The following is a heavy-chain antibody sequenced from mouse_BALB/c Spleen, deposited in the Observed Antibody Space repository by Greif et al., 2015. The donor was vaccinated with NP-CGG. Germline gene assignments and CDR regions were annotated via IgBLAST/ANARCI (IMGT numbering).Heavy chain of an antibody. CDR1: GYTFTSYY. Sequence: VKLQESGAELVKPGASVKLSYKASGYTFTSYYMYWVKQRPGQGLEWIGEINPSNGGTNFNEKFKSKATLTVDKSSSTAYMQLSSLTSEDSAVYYCTRSDYYGPHFDYWGQGTTLTVSS. J-gene: IGHJ2*01. V-gene: IGHV1S81*02. CDR2: INPSNGGT. D-gene: IGHD1-1*01. CDR3: TRSDYYGPHFDY.